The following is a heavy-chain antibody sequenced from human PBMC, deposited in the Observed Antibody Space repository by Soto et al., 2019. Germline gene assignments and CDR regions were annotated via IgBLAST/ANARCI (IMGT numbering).Heavy chain of an antibody. Sequence: QVQLVQSGAEMKKTGSSVKVSCKASGGTFSTFGISWVRQAPGQGLEWMGGIIPFFGTANYAQKFQDRMTITAHEYTTTVYMDLRSLRSDDTAMYYCARSAPMDAGDKYYFDFWGQGALVTVSS. J-gene: IGHJ4*02. CDR3: ARSAPMDAGDKYYFDF. CDR2: IIPFFGTA. CDR1: GGTFSTFG. V-gene: IGHV1-69*01. D-gene: IGHD3-16*01.